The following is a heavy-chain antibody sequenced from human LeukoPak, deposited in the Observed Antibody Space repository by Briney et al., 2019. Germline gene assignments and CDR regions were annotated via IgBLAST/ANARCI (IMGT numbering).Heavy chain of an antibody. D-gene: IGHD4-17*01. Sequence: SETLSLTCTVSGGSISSGDYYWSCILQPPGKGLEWIGYIYYSGSTYYNPSLKSRVTISVDTSKNQFSLKLSSVTAADTAVYYCARGTTVTTNDYWGQGTLVTVSS. CDR2: IYYSGST. CDR3: ARGTTVTTNDY. J-gene: IGHJ4*02. V-gene: IGHV4-30-4*01. CDR1: GGSISSGDYY.